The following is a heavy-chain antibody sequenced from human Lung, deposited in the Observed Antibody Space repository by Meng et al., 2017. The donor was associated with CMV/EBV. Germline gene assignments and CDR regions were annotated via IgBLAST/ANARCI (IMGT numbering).Heavy chain of an antibody. V-gene: IGHV3-30*02. CDR3: AKEGPSGSYRPAAGFFDY. D-gene: IGHD1-26*01. Sequence: QLQLVESGGGVVQPGGSLRLSCAAVGFSFSSYGMHWVRQAPGKGLEWVAFIRFDGGNKEYVDSVKGRFTISRDNSKITLYLQMNSLRTEDTAVYYCAKEGPSGSYRPAAGFFDYWGQGTLVTVSS. CDR2: IRFDGGNK. CDR1: GFSFSSYG. J-gene: IGHJ4*02.